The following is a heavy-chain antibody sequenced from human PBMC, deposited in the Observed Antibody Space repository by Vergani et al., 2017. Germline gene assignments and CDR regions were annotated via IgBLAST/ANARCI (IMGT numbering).Heavy chain of an antibody. CDR1: SFKLGDYG. Sequence: QVQLVESGGGLVQPGGSLRLSCTPSSFKLGDYGMHWVRQAPGRGLEWVSMTWYEGNNNYYADSVKGRFTISKDISKNTLYLQMNSLRGDDTAVYYCARGTRDTPSSLDYWGQGTLVTVSS. V-gene: IGHV3-33*01. D-gene: IGHD5-24*01. CDR3: ARGTRDTPSSLDY. J-gene: IGHJ4*02. CDR2: TWYEGNNN.